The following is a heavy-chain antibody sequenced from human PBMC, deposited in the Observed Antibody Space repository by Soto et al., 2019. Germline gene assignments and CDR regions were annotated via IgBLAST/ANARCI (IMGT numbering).Heavy chain of an antibody. Sequence: SETLSLTCTVSGGSLTDYYWSWIRQPPGKGLECIGYIYYRYITNYNPSLRSRVAISVDTSRSHFSLKLSSVTAADTAVYYCALTGPLDYWSQGTLVTVSS. D-gene: IGHD7-27*01. CDR2: IYYRYIT. V-gene: IGHV4-59*01. CDR1: GGSLTDYY. J-gene: IGHJ4*02. CDR3: ALTGPLDY.